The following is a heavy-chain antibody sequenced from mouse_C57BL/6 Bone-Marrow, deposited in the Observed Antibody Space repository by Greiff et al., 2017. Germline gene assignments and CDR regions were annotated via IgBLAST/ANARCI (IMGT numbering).Heavy chain of an antibody. D-gene: IGHD1-1*01. V-gene: IGHV1-78*01. CDR2: IYPRDGST. Sequence: VQLQESDAELVKPGASVKISCKVSGYTFTDHTIHWMKQRPEQGLEWIGYIYPRDGSTKYNEKFKGKATLTADKSSSTAYMQLNSLTSEDSAVYFCARDPYGSSLHWYFDVWGTGTTATVSS. J-gene: IGHJ1*03. CDR1: GYTFTDHT. CDR3: ARDPYGSSLHWYFDV.